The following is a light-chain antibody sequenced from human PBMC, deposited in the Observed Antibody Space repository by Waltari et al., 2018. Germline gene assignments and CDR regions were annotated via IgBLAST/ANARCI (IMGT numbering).Light chain of an antibody. J-gene: IGKJ4*01. CDR2: WAS. CDR1: QSLSSNNKNY. Sequence: IVLTQSPDSLAVSLRDRATIHCESSQSLSSNNKNYLAWYQQRPGQPPRLLISWASTRQSGVPDRFSGSGSGTDFTLTISSLQAEDVAVYYCQQYYSTPPSFGGGTKVEIK. V-gene: IGKV4-1*01. CDR3: QQYYSTPPS.